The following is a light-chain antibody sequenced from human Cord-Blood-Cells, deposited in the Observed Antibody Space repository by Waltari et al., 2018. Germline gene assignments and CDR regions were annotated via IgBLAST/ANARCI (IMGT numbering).Light chain of an antibody. CDR1: SSDVGGYNY. Sequence: QSALTQPPSASGSPGQSVTISCTVTSSDVGGYNYVSWYQQHPGKAPKLMMYEVSKRPSGVPDRFAGSKSGNTASLTVSGLQAEDEADYYCSSYAGSNNLVFGGGTKLTVL. CDR3: SSYAGSNNLV. J-gene: IGLJ3*02. CDR2: EVS. V-gene: IGLV2-8*01.